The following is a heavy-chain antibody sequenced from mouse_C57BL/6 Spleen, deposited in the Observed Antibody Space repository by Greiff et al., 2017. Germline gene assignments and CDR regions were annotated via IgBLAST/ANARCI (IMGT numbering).Heavy chain of an antibody. Sequence: EVKLMESGPELVKPGASVKISCKASGYSFTGYYMNWVKQSPEKSLEWIGEINPSTGGTTYNQKFKAKATLTVDKSSSTAYMQLKSLTSEDSAVYYCARSTTVVADYFDYWGQGTTLTVSS. CDR1: GYSFTGYY. CDR3: ARSTTVVADYFDY. CDR2: INPSTGGT. D-gene: IGHD1-1*01. J-gene: IGHJ2*01. V-gene: IGHV1-42*01.